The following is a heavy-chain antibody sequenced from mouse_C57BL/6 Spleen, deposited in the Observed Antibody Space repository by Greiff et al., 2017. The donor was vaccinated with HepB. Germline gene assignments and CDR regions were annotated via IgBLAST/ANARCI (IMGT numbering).Heavy chain of an antibody. CDR3: ARAVVEGDYFDY. Sequence: EVQLQESEGGLVQPGSSMKLSCTASGFTFSDYYMAWVRQVPEKGLEWVANINYDGSSTYYLDSLKSRFIISRDNAKNILYLQMSSLKSEDTATYYCARAVVEGDYFDYWGQGTTLTVSS. V-gene: IGHV5-16*01. D-gene: IGHD1-1*01. CDR2: INYDGSST. CDR1: GFTFSDYY. J-gene: IGHJ2*01.